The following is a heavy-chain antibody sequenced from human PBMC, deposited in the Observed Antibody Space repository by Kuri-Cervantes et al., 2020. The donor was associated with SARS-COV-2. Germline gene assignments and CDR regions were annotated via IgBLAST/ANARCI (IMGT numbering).Heavy chain of an antibody. J-gene: IGHJ6*02. D-gene: IGHD2-2*01. CDR3: ARALGYCSSTSCSYWDYYHYGMDV. Sequence: ASVKVSCKASEYTFTGYYMHWVRQAPGQGLEWMGWINPNSGGTNYAQKFQGWVTMTRDTSISTAYMELSRLRSDDTAVYYCARALGYCSSTSCSYWDYYHYGMDVWGQGTTVTVSS. CDR2: INPNSGGT. CDR1: EYTFTGYY. V-gene: IGHV1-2*04.